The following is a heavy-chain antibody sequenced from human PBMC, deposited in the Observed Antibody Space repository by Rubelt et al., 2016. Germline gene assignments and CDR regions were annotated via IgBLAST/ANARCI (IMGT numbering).Heavy chain of an antibody. J-gene: IGHJ4*02. V-gene: IGHV3-48*02. Sequence: RGVSGGDLVQPGGSLRLSCAASGFSFSSYGMTWVRQAPGKGLEWVSHINSRGSVISYADSVKGRFTISRDNARNSLYLQLDSLRDEDTAVYYCARDPDGDYDFDYWGQGTLVTVSS. D-gene: IGHD4-17*01. CDR3: ARDPDGDYDFDY. CDR2: INSRGSVI. CDR1: GFSFSSYG.